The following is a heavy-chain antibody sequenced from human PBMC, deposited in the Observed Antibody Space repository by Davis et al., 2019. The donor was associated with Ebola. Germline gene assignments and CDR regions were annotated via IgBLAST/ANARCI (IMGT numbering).Heavy chain of an antibody. D-gene: IGHD2-15*01. CDR2: ISAYNGNT. CDR3: ARDQVDIVVVVAAPFDY. J-gene: IGHJ4*02. CDR1: GYTFTSYG. Sequence: AASVKVSCKASGYTFTSYGISWVRQAPGQGLEWMGWISAYNGNTNYAQKLQGRVTMTTDTSTSTAYMELRSLRSDDTAVYYCARDQVDIVVVVAAPFDYWGQGTLVTVSS. V-gene: IGHV1-18*01.